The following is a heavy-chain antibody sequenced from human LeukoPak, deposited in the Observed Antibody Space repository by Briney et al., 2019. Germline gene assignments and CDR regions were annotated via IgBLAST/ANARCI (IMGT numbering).Heavy chain of an antibody. D-gene: IGHD2-21*01. CDR1: GYNFTSYG. V-gene: IGHV1-46*01. CDR2: INPSGGST. J-gene: IGHJ4*02. CDR3: ARDFSPAEGIPFDY. Sequence: GASVKVSFKASGYNFTSYGISWVRQAPGQGLEWMGIINPSGGSTSYAQKFQGRVTMTRDTSTSTVYMELSSLRSEDTAVYYCARDFSPAEGIPFDYWGQGTLVTVSS.